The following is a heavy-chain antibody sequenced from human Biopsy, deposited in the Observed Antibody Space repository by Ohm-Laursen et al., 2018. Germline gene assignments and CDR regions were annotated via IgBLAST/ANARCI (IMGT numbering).Heavy chain of an antibody. CDR2: LNPVAEAT. V-gene: IGHV1-46*01. J-gene: IGHJ6*02. D-gene: IGHD2-21*01. CDR3: ARESPLRLGVCGAIRCFKEVFGMDV. CDR1: GYNFGNYY. Sequence: GASVKASCKASGYNFGNYYINWVRQVPGQGLEWLGVLNPVAEATIYAQKFQDRITLTRDTSTNTVYMDLTSLSFEDTAVYYCARESPLRLGVCGAIRCFKEVFGMDVWGQGTTVIVSS.